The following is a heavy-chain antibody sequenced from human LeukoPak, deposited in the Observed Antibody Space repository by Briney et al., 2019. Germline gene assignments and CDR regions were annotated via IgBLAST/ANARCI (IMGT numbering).Heavy chain of an antibody. Sequence: SETLSLTCTVSGYSINRGYYWGWIRQPPGKGLEWIGSIYYSGSTYYNPSLKSRVTISVDTSKNQFSLKLSSVTAADTAVYYCAELGITMIGGVWGKGTTVTISS. CDR2: IYYSGST. CDR3: AELGITMIGGV. V-gene: IGHV4-38-2*02. J-gene: IGHJ6*04. D-gene: IGHD3-10*02. CDR1: GYSINRGYY.